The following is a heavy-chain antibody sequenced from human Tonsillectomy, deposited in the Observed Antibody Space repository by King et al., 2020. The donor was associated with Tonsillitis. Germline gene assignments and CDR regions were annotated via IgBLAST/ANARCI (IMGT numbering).Heavy chain of an antibody. CDR2: IRSKAYGGTT. Sequence: QLVQSGGVSVQPGRSLRLSCTASGFTFVDYAMNWVRQAPGKGLEWVGFIRSKAYGGTTEYAASVKGRFTISRDDSKSIAYLQMNSLISEDTAVYYCTRGPGGLTKLNPGQDYWGQGTLVTVSS. CDR3: TRGPGGLTKLNPGQDY. V-gene: IGHV3-49*04. J-gene: IGHJ4*02. CDR1: GFTFVDYA. D-gene: IGHD3-10*01.